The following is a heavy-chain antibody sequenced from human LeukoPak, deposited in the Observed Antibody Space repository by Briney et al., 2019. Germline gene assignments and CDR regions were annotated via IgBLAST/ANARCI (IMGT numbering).Heavy chain of an antibody. Sequence: GGSLRLSCAASGFTFSSYAMSWVRQAPGKGLEWVSAFSGSGGSTYYADSVKGRFTISRDNSKNTLYLQMNSLRAEDTAVYYCAKDQKYQLLSGYWGQGTLVTVSS. CDR1: GFTFSSYA. V-gene: IGHV3-23*01. J-gene: IGHJ4*02. CDR3: AKDQKYQLLSGY. CDR2: FSGSGGST. D-gene: IGHD2-2*01.